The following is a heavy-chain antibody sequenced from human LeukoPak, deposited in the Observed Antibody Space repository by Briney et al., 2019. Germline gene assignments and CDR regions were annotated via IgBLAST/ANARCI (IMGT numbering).Heavy chain of an antibody. CDR1: GGSISSYY. CDR3: ARGARPDY. D-gene: IGHD6-6*01. J-gene: IGHJ4*02. CDR2: TYYSGST. Sequence: SETLSLTCTVSGGSISSYYWSWIRQPPGKGLEWIGYTYYSGSTNYNPSLKSRVTISVDTSKNQFSLKLSSVTAADTAVYYCARGARPDYWGQGTLVTVSS. V-gene: IGHV4-59*01.